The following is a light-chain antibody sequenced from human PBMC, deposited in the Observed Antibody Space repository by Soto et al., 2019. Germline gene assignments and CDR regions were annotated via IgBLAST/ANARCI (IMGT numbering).Light chain of an antibody. J-gene: IGLJ1*01. V-gene: IGLV2-11*01. CDR1: SSDIGGYNY. Sequence: QSALTQPRSVSGSPGQSVTISCTGTSSDIGGYNYVSWYQQHPRKAPKLMIYDVIKRPSGVPDRSSGSKSGNTASLTIYVLQAEDEADYYCCSYAGSYTHVFGTGTKVTVL. CDR2: DVI. CDR3: CSYAGSYTHV.